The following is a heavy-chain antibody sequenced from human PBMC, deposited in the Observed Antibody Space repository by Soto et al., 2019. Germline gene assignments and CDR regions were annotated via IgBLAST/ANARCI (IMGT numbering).Heavy chain of an antibody. CDR3: AKDMQSYGAYDYYCYGMDV. V-gene: IGHV3-30*18. CDR1: GFTFSTYG. CDR2: ISYDGTNK. Sequence: QVQLVESGGGEVQPGRSLTISCAASGFTFSTYGMHWVRQTPGKGLAWVAVISYDGTNKFYSDSVKGRFTISRDNFKNTIQLQMNSLRADDTAVYSWAKDMQSYGAYDYYCYGMDVWGLGTRRTVAS. D-gene: IGHD2-21*01. J-gene: IGHJ6*01.